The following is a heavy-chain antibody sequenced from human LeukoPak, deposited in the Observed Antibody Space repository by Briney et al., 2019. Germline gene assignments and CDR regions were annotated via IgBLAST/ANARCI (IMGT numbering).Heavy chain of an antibody. CDR3: ARGPAYYYDSSGHSPPVY. CDR1: GFPFDDYG. D-gene: IGHD3-22*01. J-gene: IGHJ4*02. V-gene: IGHV3-20*04. CDR2: ISWNSGII. Sequence: PGGSLRLSCVASGFPFDDYGMFWVRQSPGKGLEWVSSISWNSGIIDYADSVKGRFTISRDNAKNSLYLQMNSLRAEDTAVYYCARGPAYYYDSSGHSPPVYWGQGTLVTVSS.